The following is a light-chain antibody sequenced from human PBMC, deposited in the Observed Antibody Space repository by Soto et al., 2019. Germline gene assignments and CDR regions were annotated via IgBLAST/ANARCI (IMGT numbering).Light chain of an antibody. Sequence: EIVLTQSPGTLSFSPGERATLSCRASQSVSSHLAWYQQRPGQAPRLLIYGASSRATGIPDRFSGSGSGTAFTLTISRLEPEDFALYYCQQYGNSPPLTFGGGTKVDIK. J-gene: IGKJ4*01. V-gene: IGKV3-20*01. CDR3: QQYGNSPPLT. CDR2: GAS. CDR1: QSVSSH.